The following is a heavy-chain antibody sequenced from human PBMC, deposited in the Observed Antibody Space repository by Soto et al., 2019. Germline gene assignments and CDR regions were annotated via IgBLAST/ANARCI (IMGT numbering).Heavy chain of an antibody. Sequence: EVQLLESGGGLVQPGGSLRLSCAASGFTFSSYAMSWVRQAPGKGLEWVSAISSSGSSTYYADSVKGRFTISRDNSKNTLYLQMNSLRAEDTAVYYCATDTSTWYGGLDYYAMDVGGQGTTVTVS. CDR2: ISSSGSST. CDR1: GFTFSSYA. D-gene: IGHD6-13*01. CDR3: ATDTSTWYGGLDYYAMDV. J-gene: IGHJ6*02. V-gene: IGHV3-23*01.